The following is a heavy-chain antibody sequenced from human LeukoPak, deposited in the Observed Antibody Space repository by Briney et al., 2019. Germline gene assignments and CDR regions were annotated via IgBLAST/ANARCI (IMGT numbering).Heavy chain of an antibody. CDR3: ATGCRPYGGPNWYFDL. CDR2: ISAYNGNT. J-gene: IGHJ2*01. Sequence: GASVKVSCKXSGYTFTSYGISWVRQAPGQGLEWMGWISAYNGNTNYSQKLQGRVTITTDTSTSTAYMELRSLRSDDTAVYYCATGCRPYGGPNWYFDLWGRGTLVTVSS. CDR1: GYTFTSYG. D-gene: IGHD4-23*01. V-gene: IGHV1-18*01.